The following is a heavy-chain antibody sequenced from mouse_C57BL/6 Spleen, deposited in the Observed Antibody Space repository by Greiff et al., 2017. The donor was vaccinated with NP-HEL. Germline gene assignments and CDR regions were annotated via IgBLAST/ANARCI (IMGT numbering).Heavy chain of an antibody. Sequence: EVQLQQSGAELVRPGASVKLSCTASGFNFKDYYMHWVKQRPEQGLEWIGRIDPEDGDTEYAPKFQGKATITADTSSNTAYLQLSSLTSEDTAVYYCTTFSNYVSAYWGQGTLVTVSA. V-gene: IGHV14-1*01. CDR2: IDPEDGDT. CDR3: TTFSNYVSAY. J-gene: IGHJ3*01. D-gene: IGHD2-5*01. CDR1: GFNFKDYY.